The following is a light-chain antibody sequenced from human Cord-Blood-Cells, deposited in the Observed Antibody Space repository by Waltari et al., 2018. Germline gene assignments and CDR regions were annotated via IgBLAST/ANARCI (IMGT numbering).Light chain of an antibody. Sequence: EIVLTQSPGTLSLSPGERATLSCRASQSVSSSYLAWYQQKPGTAPRLLIYGASSRATGIPDRFSGSGSGTDFTLTISRLEPEDFAVYYCQQYGSSPLFTFGPGTKVDIK. CDR3: QQYGSSPLFT. V-gene: IGKV3-20*01. J-gene: IGKJ3*01. CDR2: GAS. CDR1: QSVSSSY.